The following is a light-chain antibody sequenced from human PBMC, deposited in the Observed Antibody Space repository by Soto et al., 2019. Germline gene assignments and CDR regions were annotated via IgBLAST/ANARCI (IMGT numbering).Light chain of an antibody. CDR2: DAS. V-gene: IGKV1-5*01. CDR1: QSISSW. CDR3: QQYNSYSFT. J-gene: IGKJ3*01. Sequence: DIQMTQSPSTLSASVGDRVTITCRASQSISSWLAWYQQKPGKAPKLLIYDASSLESGVPSRFSGRGSGTEFTLTISSLQPDDFATYYCQQYNSYSFTLGPGTKVDI.